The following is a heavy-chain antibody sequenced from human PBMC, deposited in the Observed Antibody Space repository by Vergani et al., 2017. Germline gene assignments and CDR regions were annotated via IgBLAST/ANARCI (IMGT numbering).Heavy chain of an antibody. Sequence: EVELVQSGPEMRKPGESLKISCKGSEYSFGNYWIGCVRQMPGKGLEWMGIIYPSDSDTRYNPSFQGQVTISADKSISTAFLQWDSLKASDTALYYCARHTTYTDSWGQGTLVTVSS. CDR2: IYPSDSDT. J-gene: IGHJ4*02. V-gene: IGHV5-51*01. CDR1: EYSFGNYW. CDR3: ARHTTYTDS. D-gene: IGHD1-1*01.